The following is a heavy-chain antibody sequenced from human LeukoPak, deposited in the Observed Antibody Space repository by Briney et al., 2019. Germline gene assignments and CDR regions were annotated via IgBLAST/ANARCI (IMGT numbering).Heavy chain of an antibody. CDR2: ISGSGGSI. Sequence: GGSLRLSCAASGFTFSSYAMSCVRQAPGKGLEWVSAISGSGGSIYYADSVKGRFTISRDNSKNTLYLQMNSLRAEDTAVYYCAKAGTYCSGGSCYWIDYWGQGTLVTVSS. CDR1: GFTFSSYA. J-gene: IGHJ4*02. CDR3: AKAGTYCSGGSCYWIDY. D-gene: IGHD2-15*01. V-gene: IGHV3-23*01.